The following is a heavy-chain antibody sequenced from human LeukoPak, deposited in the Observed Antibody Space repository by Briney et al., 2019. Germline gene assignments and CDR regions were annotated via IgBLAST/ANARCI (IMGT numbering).Heavy chain of an antibody. CDR1: GYTFTSYD. Sequence: GASVKVSCKASGYTFTSYDINWVRQATGQGLEWMGWMNPNSGNTGYAQKFQGRVTMTRDTSISTAYMELSRLRSDDTAVYYCARQNPKAAASIDFDYWGQGTLVTVSS. J-gene: IGHJ4*02. CDR3: ARQNPKAAASIDFDY. D-gene: IGHD6-13*01. V-gene: IGHV1-8*01. CDR2: MNPNSGNT.